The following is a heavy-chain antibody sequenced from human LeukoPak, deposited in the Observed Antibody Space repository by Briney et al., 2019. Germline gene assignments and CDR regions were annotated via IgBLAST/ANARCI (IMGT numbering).Heavy chain of an antibody. CDR3: ARGRRGYSYGYGSLDY. CDR2: IYTSGST. Sequence: SETLSLTCTVSGGSISSGSYYWSWIRQPAGTGLEWIGRIYTSGSTNYNPSLKSRVTISVDTSKNQFSLKLSSVTAADTAVYYCARGRRGYSYGYGSLDYWGQGTLVTVSS. J-gene: IGHJ4*02. D-gene: IGHD5-18*01. CDR1: GGSISSGSYY. V-gene: IGHV4-61*02.